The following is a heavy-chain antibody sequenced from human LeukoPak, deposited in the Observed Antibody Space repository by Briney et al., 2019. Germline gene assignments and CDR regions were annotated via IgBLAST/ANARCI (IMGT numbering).Heavy chain of an antibody. Sequence: GESLKISCKGSGYSFTGYWIGWVRQMPGKGLEWMGIIYPGDSDTRYSPSFQGQVTISADKSISTAYLQWSSLKASDTAMYYCARHVSPQLVLVGPDWYFDLWGRGTLVTVSS. J-gene: IGHJ2*01. CDR2: IYPGDSDT. V-gene: IGHV5-51*01. CDR3: ARHVSPQLVLVGPDWYFDL. CDR1: GYSFTGYW. D-gene: IGHD6-13*01.